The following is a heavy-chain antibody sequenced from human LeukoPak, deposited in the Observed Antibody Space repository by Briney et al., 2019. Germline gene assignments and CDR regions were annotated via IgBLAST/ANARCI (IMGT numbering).Heavy chain of an antibody. CDR3: ARDGYSSGWGAFDI. CDR2: ISSSSSYI. CDR1: GFTFSSYS. Sequence: GGSLRLSCAASGFTFSSYSMNWVRQAPGKGLEWVSSISSSSSYIYYADSVKGRFTISRDNAKNSLHLQMNSLRAEDTAVYYCARDGYSSGWGAFDIWGQGTMVTVSS. J-gene: IGHJ3*02. D-gene: IGHD6-19*01. V-gene: IGHV3-21*01.